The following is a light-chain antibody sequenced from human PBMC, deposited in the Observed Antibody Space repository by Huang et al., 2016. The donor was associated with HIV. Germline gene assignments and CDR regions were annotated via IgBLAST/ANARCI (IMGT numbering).Light chain of an antibody. CDR3: QQYHNWPYT. CDR1: QSISSS. J-gene: IGKJ2*01. Sequence: EIVMTQSPAALSLSPGERATLSCRASQSISSSLAGYQQKPGQPPRLLIGASTRATGIPARFSGSGSGTEFTLTISSLQSEDFAVYYCQQYHNWPYTFGQGTKLDIK. CDR2: GAS. V-gene: IGKV3-15*01.